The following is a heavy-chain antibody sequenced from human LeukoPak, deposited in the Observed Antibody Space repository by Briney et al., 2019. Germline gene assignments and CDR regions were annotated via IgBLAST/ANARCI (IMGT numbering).Heavy chain of an antibody. CDR1: GFTFSSYS. V-gene: IGHV3-48*04. CDR3: ARDLSGGSCDN. J-gene: IGHJ4*02. Sequence: GGSLRLSCAASGFTFSSYSMNWVRQAPGKGLEWVSYISGSSSTIYYADSVKGRFTISRDNAKNSLYLQMNSLRAEDTAVYYCARDLSGGSCDNWGQGTLVTVSS. CDR2: ISGSSSTI. D-gene: IGHD2-15*01.